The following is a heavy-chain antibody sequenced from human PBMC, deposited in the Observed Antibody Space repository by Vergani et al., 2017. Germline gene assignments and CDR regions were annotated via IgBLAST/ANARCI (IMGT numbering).Heavy chain of an antibody. Sequence: VQLVESGGGLIQPGGSLRLSCAASGFTVSSNYMSWVRQAPGKGLEWVSGISWNSGTIGYEDSVRGRFTISRDNAKNSLYLQMNSLRAEDTAVYYCARGGVAARPHFNDYWGQGTLVTVSS. D-gene: IGHD6-6*01. CDR3: ARGGVAARPHFNDY. J-gene: IGHJ4*02. CDR2: ISWNSGTI. CDR1: GFTVSSNY. V-gene: IGHV3-11*01.